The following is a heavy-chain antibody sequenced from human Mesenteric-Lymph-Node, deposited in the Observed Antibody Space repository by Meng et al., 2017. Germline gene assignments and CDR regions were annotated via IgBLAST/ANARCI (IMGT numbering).Heavy chain of an antibody. CDR1: GFTFSSYG. V-gene: IGHV3-33*01. CDR2: IWYDGSNK. CDR3: ARGRRYYGMDV. Sequence: GESLKISCAASGFTFSSYGMHWVRQAPGKGLEWVAVIWYDGSNKYYADSVKGRFTISRDNSKNTLYLQMNSLRAGDTAVYYCARGRRYYGMDVWGQGTTVTVSS. J-gene: IGHJ6*02.